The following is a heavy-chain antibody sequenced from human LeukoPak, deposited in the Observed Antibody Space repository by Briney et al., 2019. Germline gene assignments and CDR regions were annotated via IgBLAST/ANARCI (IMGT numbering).Heavy chain of an antibody. CDR2: IYYSGST. CDR3: AGLNKLELRPHDFDY. V-gene: IGHV4-31*03. D-gene: IGHD1-7*01. Sequence: PSQTLSLTCTVSGGSISSGGYYWSWIRQHRGEGLEWIGYIYYSGSTYYNPSLKSRVTISVDTSKNQFSLQLSSVTAADTAVYYCAGLNKLELRPHDFDYWGQGTLVTVSS. CDR1: GGSISSGGYY. J-gene: IGHJ4*02.